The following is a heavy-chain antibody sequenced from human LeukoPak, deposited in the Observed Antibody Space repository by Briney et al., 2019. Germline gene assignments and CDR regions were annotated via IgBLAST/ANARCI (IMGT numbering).Heavy chain of an antibody. CDR3: ARAGGWQWLVYYFDY. CDR2: IWYDGSNK. V-gene: IGHV3-33*01. J-gene: IGHJ4*02. D-gene: IGHD6-19*01. CDR1: GFTFGSYG. Sequence: GGSLRLSCAASGFTFGSYGMHWVRQAPGKGLEWVAVIWYDGSNKYYADSVKGRFTISRDNSKNTLYLQMNSLRAEDTAVYYCARAGGWQWLVYYFDYWGQGTLVTVSS.